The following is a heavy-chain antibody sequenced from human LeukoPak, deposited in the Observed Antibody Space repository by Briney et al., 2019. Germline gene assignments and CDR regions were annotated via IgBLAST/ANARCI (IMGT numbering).Heavy chain of an antibody. CDR1: GGSFSGYY. J-gene: IGHJ4*02. D-gene: IGHD5-24*01. V-gene: IGHV4-34*01. CDR3: AKAEMGEPLLDH. Sequence: PSETLSLTCAVYGGSFSGYYWSWIRQPPGKGLEWIGEINHSGSTNYNPSLKSRVTISVDTSKSQFSLKLTSVTAADTAVYYCAKAEMGEPLLDHWGQGTLVIVSS. CDR2: INHSGST.